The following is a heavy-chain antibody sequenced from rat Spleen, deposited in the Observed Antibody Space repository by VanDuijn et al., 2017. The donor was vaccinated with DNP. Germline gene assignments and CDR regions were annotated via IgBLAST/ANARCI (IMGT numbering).Heavy chain of an antibody. CDR3: ASGLNGRWFAY. J-gene: IGHJ3*01. D-gene: IGHD4-4*01. Sequence: QIQLQQSGAELAKPGSSVMISCRASGYTFTTYYIGWIKQTTRQGLEYIGYINMGSGGTNYNEKFKGKATLTGGKSSSTAFMQLSSLTPDDSAVYYCASGLNGRWFAYWGQGTLVTVSS. CDR2: INMGSGGT. V-gene: IGHV1-43*01. CDR1: GYTFTTYY.